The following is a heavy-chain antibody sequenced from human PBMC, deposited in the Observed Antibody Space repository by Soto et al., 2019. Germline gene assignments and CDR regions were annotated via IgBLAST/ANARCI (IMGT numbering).Heavy chain of an antibody. CDR1: GFTFSIYA. CDR2: ISGSGGST. CDR3: STDSYINMIVVRLDY. V-gene: IGHV3-23*01. J-gene: IGHJ4*01. D-gene: IGHD3-22*01. Sequence: PGGSLRLSCAASGFTFSIYAMSWVRQAPGKGLEWVSAISGSGGSTYYADSVKGRFTISRDNSKNTLYLQMNSLKIEDTAVYFCSTDSYINMIVVRLDYWGHGTLVTVSS.